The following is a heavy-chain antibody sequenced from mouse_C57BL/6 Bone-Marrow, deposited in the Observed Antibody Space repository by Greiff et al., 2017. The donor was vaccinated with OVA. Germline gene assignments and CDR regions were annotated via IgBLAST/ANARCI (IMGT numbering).Heavy chain of an antibody. D-gene: IGHD2-2*01. CDR1: GYTFTSYG. Sequence: VKLQESGAELARPGASVKLSCKASGYTFTSYGISWVKQRTGQGLEWIGEIYPRSGNTYYNEKFKGKATLTADKSSSTAYMELRSLTSEDSAVYFCAREGIYYGYDGFWYFDVWGTGTTVTVSS. CDR2: IYPRSGNT. V-gene: IGHV1-81*01. CDR3: AREGIYYGYDGFWYFDV. J-gene: IGHJ1*03.